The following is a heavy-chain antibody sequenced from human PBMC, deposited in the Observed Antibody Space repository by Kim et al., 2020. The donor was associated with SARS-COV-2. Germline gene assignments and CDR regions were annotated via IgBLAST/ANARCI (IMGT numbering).Heavy chain of an antibody. V-gene: IGHV3-49*04. D-gene: IGHD3-3*01. CDR2: IRSKAYGGTT. CDR3: TRGIFGVAIRGYYFDY. Sequence: GGSLRLSCTASGFTFGDYAMSWVRQAPGKGLEWVGFIRSKAYGGTTEYAASVKGRFTISRDDSKSIAYLQMNSLKTEDTAVYYCTRGIFGVAIRGYYFDYWGQGTLVTVSS. J-gene: IGHJ4*02. CDR1: GFTFGDYA.